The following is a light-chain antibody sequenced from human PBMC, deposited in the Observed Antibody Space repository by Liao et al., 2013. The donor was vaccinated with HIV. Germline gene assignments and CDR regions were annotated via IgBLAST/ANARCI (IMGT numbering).Light chain of an antibody. V-gene: IGLV3-1*01. CDR3: QAWDSKTGAS. Sequence: SYDLTQSSSVSVSPGQTASITCSGDKLGDKYVCWYQQRPGQSPALIIYQDNKRPSGIPERFSGSNSGNTATLTISGTQAVDEADYYCQAWDSKTGASFGTGTKVTVL. J-gene: IGLJ1*01. CDR1: KLGDKY. CDR2: QDN.